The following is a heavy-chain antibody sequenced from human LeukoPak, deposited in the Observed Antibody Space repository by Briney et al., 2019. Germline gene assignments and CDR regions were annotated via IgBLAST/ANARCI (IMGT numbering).Heavy chain of an antibody. J-gene: IGHJ4*02. D-gene: IGHD4-17*01. Sequence: SETLSLTCTVSGGSLSGVSYYWGCIRHPAGKGLECVVRIYTSGSTNYNPSLNSRVTISVDTSKNKFSLKMSSVTAADTAVYYCARGYGDYRPLDYWGRGTLVTVSS. CDR3: ARGYGDYRPLDY. V-gene: IGHV4-61*02. CDR2: IYTSGST. CDR1: GGSLSGVSYY.